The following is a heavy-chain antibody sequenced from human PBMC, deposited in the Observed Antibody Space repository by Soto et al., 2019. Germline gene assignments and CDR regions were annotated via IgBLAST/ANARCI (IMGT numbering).Heavy chain of an antibody. Sequence: PGGSLRLSCAASGFTFSSYAMSWVRQAPGKGLEWVSAISGSSSYIYYADSVKGRFTISRDNAKNSLYLQMNSLRAEDTAVYYCASSIVGATTVWGQGTLVTVSS. CDR2: ISGSSSYI. V-gene: IGHV3-21*01. D-gene: IGHD1-26*01. J-gene: IGHJ4*02. CDR3: ASSIVGATTV. CDR1: GFTFSSYA.